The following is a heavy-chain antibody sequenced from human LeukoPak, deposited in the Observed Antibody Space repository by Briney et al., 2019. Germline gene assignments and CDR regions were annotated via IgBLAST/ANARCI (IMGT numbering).Heavy chain of an antibody. CDR2: FDPEDGET. V-gene: IGHV1-24*01. J-gene: IGHJ4*02. CDR3: ATGVVVAAKSGFDY. D-gene: IGHD2-15*01. CDR1: GYTLTELS. Sequence: ASVKVSCKVSGYTLTELSTHWVRQAPGKGLEWMGGFDPEDGETIYAQKFQGRVTMTEDTSTDTAYMELSSLRSEDTAVYYCATGVVVAAKSGFDYWGQGTLVTVSS.